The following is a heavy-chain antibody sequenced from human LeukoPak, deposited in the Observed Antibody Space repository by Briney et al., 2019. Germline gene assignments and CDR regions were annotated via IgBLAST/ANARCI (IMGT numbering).Heavy chain of an antibody. CDR2: IYYSGST. D-gene: IGHD5-12*01. CDR3: ARGVADGYNSPCDY. Sequence: SETLSLTCTVSGGSISSYYWNWIRQPPGKGLEWFGYIYYSGSTNYNPSLKSRVTISVDTSKNQFSLKLSSVTAADTAVYYCARGVADGYNSPCDYWGQGTLVTVSS. CDR1: GGSISSYY. J-gene: IGHJ4*02. V-gene: IGHV4-59*12.